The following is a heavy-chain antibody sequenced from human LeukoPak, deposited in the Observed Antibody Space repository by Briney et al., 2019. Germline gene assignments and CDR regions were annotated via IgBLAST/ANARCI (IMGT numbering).Heavy chain of an antibody. CDR3: AHTRLWFGELHFDY. CDR1: GFSFSTSGVG. CDR2: IYWDDDK. D-gene: IGHD3-10*01. J-gene: IGHJ4*02. V-gene: IGHV2-5*02. Sequence: SGPTLVKPTQTLTLTCTFSGFSFSTSGVGVGWIRRPPGKALEWLALIYWDDDKRYSPSLKSRLTITKDTSKNQVVLTMTNMDPVDTATYYCAHTRLWFGELHFDYWGQGTLVTVSS.